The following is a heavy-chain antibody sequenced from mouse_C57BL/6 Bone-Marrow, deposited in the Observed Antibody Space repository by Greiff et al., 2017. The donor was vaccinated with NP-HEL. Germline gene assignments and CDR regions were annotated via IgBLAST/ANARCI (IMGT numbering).Heavy chain of an antibody. D-gene: IGHD2-5*01. J-gene: IGHJ3*01. CDR2: ISSGGSYT. Sequence: EVKLVESGGDLVKPGGSLKLSCAASGFTFSSYGMSWVRQTPDKRLEWVATISSGGSYTYYPDSVKGRFTISRDNAKNTLYLQMSSLKSEDTAMYYCALAYYSNYVAYWGQGTLVTVSA. CDR3: ALAYYSNYVAY. V-gene: IGHV5-6*01. CDR1: GFTFSSYG.